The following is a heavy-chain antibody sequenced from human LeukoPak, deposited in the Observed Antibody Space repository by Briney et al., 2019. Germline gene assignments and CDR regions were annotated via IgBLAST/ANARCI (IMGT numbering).Heavy chain of an antibody. J-gene: IGHJ5*02. Sequence: GGSLRLSCAASGFDLHAYEMNWVRQAPGKGLEWIADITISGHTKNYADSVKGRFTISRDSARTSLYLQMNSLRVEDTGVYFCARGDPHADLWGQGTLVTVSS. CDR3: ARGDPHADL. CDR1: GFDLHAYE. CDR2: ITISGHTK. V-gene: IGHV3-48*03.